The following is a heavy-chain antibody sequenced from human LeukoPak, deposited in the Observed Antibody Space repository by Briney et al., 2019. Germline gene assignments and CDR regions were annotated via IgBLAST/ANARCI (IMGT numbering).Heavy chain of an antibody. CDR2: IKSKTDGGTI. Sequence: XXXASGFTFNNAWLNWVRQAPGKGLEWVGRIKSKTDGGTIEYAAPVKGRFTISRDDSKNTLDLQMNSLKTEDTAVYYCITGRYWGQGTLVTVSS. J-gene: IGHJ4*02. V-gene: IGHV3-15*01. CDR3: ITGRY. CDR1: GFTFNNAW.